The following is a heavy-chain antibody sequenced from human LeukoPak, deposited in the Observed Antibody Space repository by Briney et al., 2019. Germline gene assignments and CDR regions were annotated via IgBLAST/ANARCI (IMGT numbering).Heavy chain of an antibody. CDR2: IYYSGST. CDR1: GGSISSSSYY. J-gene: IGHJ4*02. D-gene: IGHD4-17*01. Sequence: SETLSLTCTVSGGSISSSSYYWGWIRQPPGKGLEWIGSIYYSGSTYYNPSLKSRVTISVDTSKNQFSLKLSSVTAADTAIYYCARGIESYGDYGYWGQGILVTVSS. V-gene: IGHV4-39*01. CDR3: ARGIESYGDYGY.